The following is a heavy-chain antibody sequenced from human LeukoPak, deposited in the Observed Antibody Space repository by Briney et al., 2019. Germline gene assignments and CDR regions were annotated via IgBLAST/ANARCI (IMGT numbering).Heavy chain of an antibody. CDR3: ARGLGYYDPGAFDI. V-gene: IGHV1-3*01. CDR2: INPTNEKT. CDR1: GYSFRNYG. D-gene: IGHD3-22*01. Sequence: ASVKVSCKASGYSFRNYGMHWVRQAPGQRLEWMGWINPTNEKTKYSEKFQGRVTITRNTSISTAYMELSSLRSGDTAVYYCARGLGYYDPGAFDIWGQGTMVTVSS. J-gene: IGHJ3*02.